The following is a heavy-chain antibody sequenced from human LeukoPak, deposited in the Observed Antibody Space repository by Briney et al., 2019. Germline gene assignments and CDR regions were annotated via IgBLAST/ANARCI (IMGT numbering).Heavy chain of an antibody. Sequence: PGRSLRLSCAASGFTFSSYGMHWVRQAPGKGLEWVAVISYDGSNKYYAYSVKGRFTISRDNSKNTLYLQMNSLRAEDTAVYYCAKDSKVLPSTQWYFQHWGQGTLVTVSS. CDR1: GFTFSSYG. CDR2: ISYDGSNK. D-gene: IGHD3-10*01. CDR3: AKDSKVLPSTQWYFQH. V-gene: IGHV3-30*18. J-gene: IGHJ1*01.